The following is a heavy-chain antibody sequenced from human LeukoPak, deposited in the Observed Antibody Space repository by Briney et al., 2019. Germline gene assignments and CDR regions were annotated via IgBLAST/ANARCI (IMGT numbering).Heavy chain of an antibody. Sequence: PGVSLRLSCAASGFTFSSYAMGWVRQAPGKGLEWVSTISDSGGRTYYADSVKGRFTISRDNSKKTLYLQMNNLRAEDTAVYYCARDLGSFYNVKAFDIWGQGTLVTVSS. CDR1: GFTFSSYA. CDR2: ISDSGGRT. CDR3: ARDLGSFYNVKAFDI. V-gene: IGHV3-23*01. J-gene: IGHJ3*02. D-gene: IGHD3-10*01.